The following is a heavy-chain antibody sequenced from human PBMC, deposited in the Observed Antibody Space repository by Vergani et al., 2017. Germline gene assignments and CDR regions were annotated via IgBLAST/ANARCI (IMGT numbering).Heavy chain of an antibody. CDR1: GFTFSNAW. CDR3: AKPPMANWGWAPAYYFDY. D-gene: IGHD7-27*01. J-gene: IGHJ4*02. Sequence: EVQLVESGGGLVKPGGSLRLSCAASGFTFSNAWMSWVRQAPGKGLEWVGRIKSKTDGGTTDYAAPVKGRFTISRDDSKNTLYLQMNSLRAEDTAVYYCAKPPMANWGWAPAYYFDYWGQGTLVTVSS. V-gene: IGHV3-15*01. CDR2: IKSKTDGGTT.